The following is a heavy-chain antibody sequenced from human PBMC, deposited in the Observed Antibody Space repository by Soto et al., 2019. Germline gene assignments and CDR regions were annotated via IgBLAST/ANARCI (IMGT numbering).Heavy chain of an antibody. CDR2: IWYDGSNK. V-gene: IGHV3-33*01. D-gene: IGHD2-2*01. CDR3: AWSTSRDERVHYYYMDV. CDR1: GFTFSSYG. J-gene: IGHJ6*03. Sequence: GGSLRLSCAASGFTFSSYGMHWVRQAPGKGLEWVAVIWYDGSNKYYADSVKGRFTISRDNSKNTLYLQMNSLRAEDTAVYYCAWSTSRDERVHYYYMDVWGKGTTVTVSS.